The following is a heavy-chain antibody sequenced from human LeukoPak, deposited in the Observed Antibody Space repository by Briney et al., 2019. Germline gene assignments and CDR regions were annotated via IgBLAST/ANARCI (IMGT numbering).Heavy chain of an antibody. CDR2: ISGSGGST. J-gene: IGHJ6*03. D-gene: IGHD3-22*01. CDR1: GFTFSGYG. V-gene: IGHV3-23*01. CDR3: AKVGYYDSSGPLDYYYMDV. Sequence: PGGTLRLSCAASGFTFSGYGMSWVRQAPGKGLKWVSAISGSGGSTYYEDFVKGRITISRDNSKNTLYLQMNSLRAEDTAVYYCAKVGYYDSSGPLDYYYMDVWGKGTTVTISS.